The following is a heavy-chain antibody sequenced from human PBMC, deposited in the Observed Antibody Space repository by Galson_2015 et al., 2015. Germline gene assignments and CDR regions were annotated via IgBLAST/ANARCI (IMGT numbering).Heavy chain of an antibody. Sequence: KGRFTGSRDNSKNTLYLHMNSLRAEDTAVYFCAKVFNGYYYFDYWGQGTLVTVPS. CDR3: AKVFNGYYYFDY. V-gene: IGHV3-23*01. D-gene: IGHD5-24*01. J-gene: IGHJ4*02.